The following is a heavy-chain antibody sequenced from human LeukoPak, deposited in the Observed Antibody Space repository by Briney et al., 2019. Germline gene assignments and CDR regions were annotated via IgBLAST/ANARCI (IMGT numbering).Heavy chain of an antibody. Sequence: GGSLRLSCAASGFTFSSYAMHWVRQAPGKGLEWVAVISYDGSNKYYADSVKGRFTISRDNSKNTLYLQMNSLRAEDTAVYYCARSRSASDYFDYWGQGTLVTVSS. J-gene: IGHJ4*02. CDR2: ISYDGSNK. CDR1: GFTFSSYA. V-gene: IGHV3-30-3*01. D-gene: IGHD1-26*01. CDR3: ARSRSASDYFDY.